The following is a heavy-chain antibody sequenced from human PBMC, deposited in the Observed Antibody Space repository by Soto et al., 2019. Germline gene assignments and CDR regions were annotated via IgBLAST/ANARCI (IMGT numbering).Heavy chain of an antibody. CDR2: ITGSSDYT. CDR1: GFTFSDYY. Sequence: QVQLVESGGGLVRPGVSLRLSCAASGFTFSDYYMTWIRQAPGKGLEWVSYITGSSDYTNYADSVKGRFTISRDNVKNSLYLQMNSLRAEDTAVYYCAREYDYGMDVWGQGTTVTVSS. V-gene: IGHV3-11*05. J-gene: IGHJ6*02. CDR3: AREYDYGMDV.